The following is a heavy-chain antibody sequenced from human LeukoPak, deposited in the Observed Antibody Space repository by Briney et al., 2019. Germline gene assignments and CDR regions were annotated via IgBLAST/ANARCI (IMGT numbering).Heavy chain of an antibody. CDR2: INAGNGNT. Sequence: ASVKVSCKASGYTFTSYAMHWVRQAPGQRLEWMGWINAGNGNTKYSQKFQGRVTMTEDTSTDTAYMELSSLRSEDTAVYYCATGSVRSRNYYDSSGRLDYWGQGTLVTVSS. D-gene: IGHD3-22*01. J-gene: IGHJ4*02. CDR1: GYTFTSYA. V-gene: IGHV1-3*01. CDR3: ATGSVRSRNYYDSSGRLDY.